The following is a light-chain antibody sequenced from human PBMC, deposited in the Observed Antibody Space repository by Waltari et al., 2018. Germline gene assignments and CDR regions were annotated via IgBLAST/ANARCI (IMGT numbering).Light chain of an antibody. CDR2: SLN. CDR3: AAWDDSLNGVV. J-gene: IGLJ3*02. CDR1: RPTTGTNP. V-gene: IGLV1-44*01. Sequence: HSVLTQPPSASGTPGQRVTIACSGGRPTTGTNPVSGYPHLPGPAPKLLIYSLNQRPSGVPDRFSGSKSGTSASLVISGLQYEDEADYYCAAWDDSLNGVVFGGGTKVTVL.